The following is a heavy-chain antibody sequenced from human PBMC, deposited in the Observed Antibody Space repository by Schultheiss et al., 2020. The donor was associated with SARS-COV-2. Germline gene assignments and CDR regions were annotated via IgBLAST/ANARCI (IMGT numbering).Heavy chain of an antibody. CDR1: GYTFTSYF. J-gene: IGHJ6*02. CDR3: ARGGFGESYYYYYGMDV. Sequence: ASVKVSCKASGYTFTSYFMHWVRRAPGQGLEWMGIINPSGGSTSYAQKFQGRVTMTRDTSTSTVYMELSSLRSEDTAVYYCARGGFGESYYYYYGMDVWGQGTTVTVSS. D-gene: IGHD3-10*01. CDR2: INPSGGST. V-gene: IGHV1-46*03.